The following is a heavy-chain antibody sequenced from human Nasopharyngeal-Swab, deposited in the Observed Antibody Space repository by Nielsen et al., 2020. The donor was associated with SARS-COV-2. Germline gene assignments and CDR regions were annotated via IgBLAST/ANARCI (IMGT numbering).Heavy chain of an antibody. V-gene: IGHV3-23*01. Sequence: GGSLRLSCAASGFTFSSYAMSWVRQAPGKGLEWVSAISGSGGSTYYADSVKGRFTISRDNSKNTLYLQMNSLRAEATAVYYCAKDNSPFPVHYDFWSGPTYFDYWGQGTLVTVSS. J-gene: IGHJ4*02. CDR3: AKDNSPFPVHYDFWSGPTYFDY. D-gene: IGHD3-3*01. CDR2: ISGSGGST. CDR1: GFTFSSYA.